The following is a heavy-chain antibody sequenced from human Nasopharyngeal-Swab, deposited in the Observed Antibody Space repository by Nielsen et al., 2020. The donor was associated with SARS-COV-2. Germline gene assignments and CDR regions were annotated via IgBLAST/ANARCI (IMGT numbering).Heavy chain of an antibody. J-gene: IGHJ4*02. V-gene: IGHV3-23*01. Sequence: GGSLRLSCAASGVTISSNYMSWVRQAPGKGLEWVSVFTGSGGSTAYADSVKGRFTMSRDTSRSTLHLQMNSLRADDTAVYYCVKHLSGSYSFDYWGPGTLVTVSS. CDR1: GVTISSNY. D-gene: IGHD3-10*01. CDR2: FTGSGGST. CDR3: VKHLSGSYSFDY.